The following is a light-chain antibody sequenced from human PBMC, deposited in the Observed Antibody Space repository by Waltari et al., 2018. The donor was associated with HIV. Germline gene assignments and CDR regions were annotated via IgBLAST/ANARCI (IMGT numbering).Light chain of an antibody. CDR3: ASFASDTTVPV. J-gene: IGLJ2*01. CDR2: EVF. V-gene: IGLV2-14*01. CDR1: SSDVGGFKL. Sequence: QSALPQPASVSGSPGQSITISCTGTSSDVGGFKLVSFYQQFPGKAPKLIIYEVFNRPSGVSDRFSGSKSGNTASLTISDLQAEDEATYHCASFASDTTVPVFGGGTRLTVL.